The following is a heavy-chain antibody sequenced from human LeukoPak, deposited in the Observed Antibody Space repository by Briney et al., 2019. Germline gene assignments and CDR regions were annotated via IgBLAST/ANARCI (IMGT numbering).Heavy chain of an antibody. CDR1: GGSFSGYY. Sequence: PSETLSLTCAVYGGSFSGYYWSWIRQPPGKGLEWIGEINHSGSTNYNPSLKSRVTISVDTSKNQFSLKLSSVTAADTAVYYCARQLWSAAGHFDYWGQGTLVTVSS. CDR3: ARQLWSAAGHFDY. J-gene: IGHJ4*02. D-gene: IGHD5-18*01. V-gene: IGHV4-34*01. CDR2: INHSGST.